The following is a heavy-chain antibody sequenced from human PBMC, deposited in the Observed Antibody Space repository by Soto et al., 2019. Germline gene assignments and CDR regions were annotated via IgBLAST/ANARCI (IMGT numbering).Heavy chain of an antibody. CDR1: GLTFSSYA. Sequence: GSLRLSCAASGLTFSSYAMRWVRQAPGKGLEWVSAISGSGGSTYYADSVKGRFTISRDNSKNTLYLQMNSLRAEDTAVYYCAYSSTPFDYWGQGTLVTVSS. J-gene: IGHJ4*02. D-gene: IGHD6-13*01. V-gene: IGHV3-23*01. CDR3: AYSSTPFDY. CDR2: ISGSGGST.